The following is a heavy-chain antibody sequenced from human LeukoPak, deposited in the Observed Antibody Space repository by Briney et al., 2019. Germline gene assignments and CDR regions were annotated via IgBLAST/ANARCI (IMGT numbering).Heavy chain of an antibody. D-gene: IGHD6-6*01. CDR3: ARVIEYSSSSGWFDP. Sequence: SETLSLTCTVSGDSISSYYWSWIRQPPGKGLEWIGYIYYSGSTNYNPSLKSRVTISVDTSKNQFSLKLSSVTAADTAVYYCARVIEYSSSSGWFDPWGQGTLVTVSS. CDR2: IYYSGST. J-gene: IGHJ5*02. CDR1: GDSISSYY. V-gene: IGHV4-59*01.